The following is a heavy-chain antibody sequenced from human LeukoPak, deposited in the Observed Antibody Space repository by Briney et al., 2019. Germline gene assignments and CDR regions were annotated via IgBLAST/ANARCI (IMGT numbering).Heavy chain of an antibody. J-gene: IGHJ3*02. CDR2: ISSSSSYI. CDR3: ARAIYDAFDI. D-gene: IGHD5-24*01. CDR1: GFTFSSYS. Sequence: PGGSLRLSCAASGFTFSSYSMNWVRQAPGKGLEWVSFISSSSSYIYYADSVKGRFTISRDNAKNTLYLQMNNLRAEDTAVYYCARAIYDAFDIWGQGTMVTVSS. V-gene: IGHV3-21*01.